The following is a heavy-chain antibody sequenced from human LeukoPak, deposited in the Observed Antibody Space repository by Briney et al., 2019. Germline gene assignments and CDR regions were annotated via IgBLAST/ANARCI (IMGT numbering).Heavy chain of an antibody. D-gene: IGHD3-16*01. V-gene: IGHV4-34*01. CDR1: GGSFSGYY. CDR3: ARDGGVPFDP. CDR2: INHSGST. Sequence: PSETLSLTCAVYGGSFSGYYWSWIRQPPGKGLEWIGEINHSGSTNYNPSLKSRVTISVDTSKNQFSLKLSSVTAADTAVYYCARDGGVPFDPWGQGTLVTVSS. J-gene: IGHJ5*02.